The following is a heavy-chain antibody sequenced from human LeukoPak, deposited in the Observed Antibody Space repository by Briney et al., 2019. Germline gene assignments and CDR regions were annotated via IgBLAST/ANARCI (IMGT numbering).Heavy chain of an antibody. Sequence: EASVKVSCKASGGTFSSYAISWVRQAPGQGLEWMGRIIPIFGTANYAQKFQGRVTITTDESTSTAYMELSSLRSEDTAVYYCARSPERWLQLHHSHFDYWGQGTLVTVSS. J-gene: IGHJ4*02. D-gene: IGHD5-24*01. CDR1: GGTFSSYA. CDR3: ARSPERWLQLHHSHFDY. V-gene: IGHV1-69*05. CDR2: IIPIFGTA.